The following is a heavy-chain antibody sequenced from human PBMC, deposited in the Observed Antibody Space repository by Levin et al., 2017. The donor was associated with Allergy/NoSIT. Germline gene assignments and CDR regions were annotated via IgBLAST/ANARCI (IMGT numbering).Heavy chain of an antibody. V-gene: IGHV3-15*07. D-gene: IGHD6-19*01. Sequence: SGGSLRLSCTASGFTFTNAWMNWVRQAPGKGLEWVGRIKGRSDGGTIDYAAPVKDRFVISRDDSKKTVYLQMNSLKTEDTALYYCVTAVRYNSGMDVWGQGTTVTVSS. CDR2: IKGRSDGGTI. J-gene: IGHJ6*02. CDR1: GFTFTNAW. CDR3: VTAVRYNSGMDV.